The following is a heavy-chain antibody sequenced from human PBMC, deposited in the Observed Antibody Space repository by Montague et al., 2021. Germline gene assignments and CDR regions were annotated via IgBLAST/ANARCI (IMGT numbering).Heavy chain of an antibody. CDR3: AKQDYFVEGSSYKGLDA. J-gene: IGHJ5*01. D-gene: IGHD3-10*02. CDR2: MFYGGAT. Sequence: SETLSLTCTVSSGSIFHAYWSWVRQPPGKGLEWLGSMFYGGATSNNPSLKSRVTMSIDTSTNQFSLKLSFVTAADTAVYYCAKQDYFVEGSSYKGLDAWGQGILVTVSS. CDR1: SGSIFHAY. V-gene: IGHV4-59*08.